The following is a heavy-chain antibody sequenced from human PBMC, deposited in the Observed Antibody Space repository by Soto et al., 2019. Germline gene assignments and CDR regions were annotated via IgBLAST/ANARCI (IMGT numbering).Heavy chain of an antibody. CDR2: IYHSENT. CDR3: ARRATLPLDY. V-gene: IGHV4-4*02. CDR1: GGSISSSNW. D-gene: IGHD2-21*01. Sequence: SETLCLTCAVSGGSISSSNWWSWVRQPPGKGLEWIGEIYHSENTNYNPSLKSRVTMSIDKSKNQFSLKLSSVTAADTAVYYCARRATLPLDYWGQGTLVTVSS. J-gene: IGHJ4*02.